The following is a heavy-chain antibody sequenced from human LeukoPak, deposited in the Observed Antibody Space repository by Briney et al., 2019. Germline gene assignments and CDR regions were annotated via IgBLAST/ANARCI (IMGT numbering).Heavy chain of an antibody. J-gene: IGHJ3*02. CDR2: INPNSGGT. D-gene: IGHD7-27*01. V-gene: IGHV1-2*02. CDR1: GYTFTNYG. CDR3: ARDKGLLGALDAFDI. Sequence: ASVKVSCKASGYTFTNYGISWVRRAPGQGLEWMGWINPNSGGTNYAQKFQGRVTMTRDTSISTAYMELSRLRSDDTAVYYCARDKGLLGALDAFDIWGQGTMVTVSS.